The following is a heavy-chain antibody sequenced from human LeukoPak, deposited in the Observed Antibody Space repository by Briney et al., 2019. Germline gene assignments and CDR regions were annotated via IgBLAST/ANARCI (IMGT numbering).Heavy chain of an antibody. CDR1: GGSISSSSYY. V-gene: IGHV4-39*01. Sequence: PSETLSLTCTVSGGSISSSSYYWGWIRQPPGKGLEWIGSIYYSGSTYYNPSLKSRVTISVDTSKNQFSLKLSSVTAADTAVYYCARGDNDYYDSSGSKFYWGQGTLVTVSS. J-gene: IGHJ4*02. CDR3: ARGDNDYYDSSGSKFY. D-gene: IGHD3-22*01. CDR2: IYYSGST.